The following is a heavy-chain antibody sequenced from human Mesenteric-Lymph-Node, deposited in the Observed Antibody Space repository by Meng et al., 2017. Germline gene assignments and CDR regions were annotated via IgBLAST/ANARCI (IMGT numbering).Heavy chain of an antibody. D-gene: IGHD3-10*01. V-gene: IGHV4-39*01. CDR3: ARLWFGERPPDY. J-gene: IGHJ4*02. CDR2: IYYSGRT. CDR1: GCSISSSTYY. Sequence: QLHLQESVPGLVKTSETLSLIRTASGCSISSSTYYWGWIRQPPGKGLEWIGSIYYSGRTYYNPSRKSRVTMSVDTSKNQFSLKLSSVTAADTAVYYCARLWFGERPPDYWGQGTLVTVSS.